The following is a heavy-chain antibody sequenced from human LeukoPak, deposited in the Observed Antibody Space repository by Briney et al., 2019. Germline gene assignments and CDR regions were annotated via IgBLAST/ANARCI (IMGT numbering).Heavy chain of an antibody. V-gene: IGHV3-30*02. Sequence: GGSLRLSCAASGFTFSNHGMHWVRQAPGKGLEWVAFIRYDGNNKYYADSVKGRFTISRDNSKNTLYLQMNSLRGEDTAVYYCAKGSSDWGSNWGQGTLVTVSS. CDR2: IRYDGNNK. D-gene: IGHD7-27*01. J-gene: IGHJ4*02. CDR1: GFTFSNHG. CDR3: AKGSSDWGSN.